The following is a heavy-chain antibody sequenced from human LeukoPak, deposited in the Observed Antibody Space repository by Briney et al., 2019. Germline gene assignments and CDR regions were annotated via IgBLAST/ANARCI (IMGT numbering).Heavy chain of an antibody. Sequence: SETLSLTCAVSGYSISSGYYWGWIRQPPGKGLEWIGYIYYSGSTNYNPSLKSRVTISVDTSKNQFSLKLSSVTAADTAVYYCARWGGSYAFDIWGQGTMVTVSS. J-gene: IGHJ3*02. CDR3: ARWGGSYAFDI. D-gene: IGHD1-26*01. CDR2: IYYSGST. V-gene: IGHV4-61*01. CDR1: GYSISSGYY.